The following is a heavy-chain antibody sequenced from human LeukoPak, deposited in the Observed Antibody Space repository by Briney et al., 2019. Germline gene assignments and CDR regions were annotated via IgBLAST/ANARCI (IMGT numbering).Heavy chain of an antibody. CDR1: GYTFTGYS. J-gene: IGHJ6*03. Sequence: ASVTVSCMASGYTFTGYSMHWLRQAPGQGLEWMGWINPNSGGKNYAQKFQGRVTMTRDTSISTGYMELSRLRSDDTAVYYCARGVRVRASAGTIYYYYMDVWGKGTTVTISS. D-gene: IGHD6-13*01. CDR3: ARGVRVRASAGTIYYYYMDV. V-gene: IGHV1-2*02. CDR2: INPNSGGK.